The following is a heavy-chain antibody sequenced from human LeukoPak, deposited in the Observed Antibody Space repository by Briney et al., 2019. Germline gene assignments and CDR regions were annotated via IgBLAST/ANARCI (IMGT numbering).Heavy chain of an antibody. CDR2: FSGSGGST. V-gene: IGHV3-23*01. J-gene: IGHJ4*02. D-gene: IGHD5-12*01. CDR1: GFTFSSYA. Sequence: QPGGSLRLSCAASGFTFSSYAMNWVRQAPGKGLEWVSTFSGSGGSTYYADSVKGRFTISRDNSKNTLYLQMNSLRAEDTAVYYCAKVPSGYDSISMYYFDYWGQGALATVSS. CDR3: AKVPSGYDSISMYYFDY.